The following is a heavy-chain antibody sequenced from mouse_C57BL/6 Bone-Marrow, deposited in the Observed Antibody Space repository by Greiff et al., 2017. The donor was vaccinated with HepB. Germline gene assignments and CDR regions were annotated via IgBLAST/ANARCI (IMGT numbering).Heavy chain of an antibody. V-gene: IGHV5-12*01. CDR3: ARRVYDGFAWFAY. J-gene: IGHJ3*01. Sequence: EVKLQESGGGLVQPGGSLKLSCAASGFTFSDYYMYWVRQTPEKRLEWVAYISNGGGSTYYPDTVKGRFTISRDNAKNTLYLQMSRLKSEDTAMYYCARRVYDGFAWFAYWGQGTLVTVSA. CDR2: ISNGGGST. D-gene: IGHD2-3*01. CDR1: GFTFSDYY.